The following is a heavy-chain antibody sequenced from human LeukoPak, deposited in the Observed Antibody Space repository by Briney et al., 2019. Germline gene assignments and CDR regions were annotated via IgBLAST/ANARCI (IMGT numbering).Heavy chain of an antibody. Sequence: SETLSLTCAVYGGSFSGYYWSWIRQPPGKGLEWIGEINHSGSTNYNPSLKSRVTISVDTSKNQFSLKLSSVTAADTAVYYCARDTHSWFDPWGQGTLVTVSS. CDR1: GGSFSGYY. CDR3: ARDTHSWFDP. V-gene: IGHV4-34*01. J-gene: IGHJ5*02. CDR2: INHSGST. D-gene: IGHD2-2*02.